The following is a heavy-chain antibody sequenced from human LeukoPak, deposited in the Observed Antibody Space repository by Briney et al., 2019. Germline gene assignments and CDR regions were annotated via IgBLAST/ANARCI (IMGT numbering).Heavy chain of an antibody. V-gene: IGHV4-59*12. D-gene: IGHD4-23*01. CDR3: ARGYGDNSGALDI. CDR1: GASITGYY. Sequence: PSETLSLTCTVSGASITGYYWSWIRQPPGKGLEWIGHIFYRGTANFNPSLKSRVTISVDTSKNQFSLKLSSVTAADTAVYFCARGYGDNSGALDIWGQGTLVTVSS. CDR2: IFYRGTA. J-gene: IGHJ3*02.